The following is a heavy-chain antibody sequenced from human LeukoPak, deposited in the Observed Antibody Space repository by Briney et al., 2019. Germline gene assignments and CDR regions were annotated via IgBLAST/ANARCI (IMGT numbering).Heavy chain of an antibody. CDR2: IYYSGST. D-gene: IGHD3-10*02. CDR1: GGSISSYY. Sequence: SETLSLTCTVSGGSISSYYWSWIRQPPGKGLEWIGYIYYSGSTNYNPSLKSRVTISVDTSKNQFSLKLSSVTAADTAVYYCARLFGELRANYYYYGMDVWGQGTTVTVSS. CDR3: ARLFGELRANYYYYGMDV. V-gene: IGHV4-59*01. J-gene: IGHJ6*02.